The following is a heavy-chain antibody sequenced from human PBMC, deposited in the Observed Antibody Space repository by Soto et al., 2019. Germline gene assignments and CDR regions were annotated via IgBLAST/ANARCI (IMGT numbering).Heavy chain of an antibody. J-gene: IGHJ6*02. CDR1: GFTFSSYG. Sequence: QVQLVESGGGVVQPGRSLRLSCAASGFTFSSYGMHWVRQAPGKGLEWVAVIWYDGSNKYYADSVKGRFTISRDNSKNTLDLQMNSLRAEDTAVYYCARDRLRGGGDYYYGMDVWGQGTTVTVSS. CDR2: IWYDGSNK. V-gene: IGHV3-33*01. CDR3: ARDRLRGGGDYYYGMDV. D-gene: IGHD5-12*01.